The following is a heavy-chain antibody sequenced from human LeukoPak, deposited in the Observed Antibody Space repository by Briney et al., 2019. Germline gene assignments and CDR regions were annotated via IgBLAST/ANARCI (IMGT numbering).Heavy chain of an antibody. Sequence: ASVKVSCKASGYTFTGYYMHWVRQAPGQGLEWMGWINPNSGGTNYAQKFQGRVTMTRDTSISTAYMELSRLRSDDTAVYYCARGGRYCSGGSCYQDYWGQGTLVTVFS. V-gene: IGHV1-2*02. CDR3: ARGGRYCSGGSCYQDY. J-gene: IGHJ4*02. CDR1: GYTFTGYY. D-gene: IGHD2-15*01. CDR2: INPNSGGT.